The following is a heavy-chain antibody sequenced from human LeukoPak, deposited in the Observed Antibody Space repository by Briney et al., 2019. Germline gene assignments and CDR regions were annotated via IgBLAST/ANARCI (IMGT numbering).Heavy chain of an antibody. CDR3: ASSNLARYYYGSGSSLGMDV. CDR2: IYSGGST. V-gene: IGHV3-53*01. D-gene: IGHD3-10*01. CDR1: GFSVSSSY. J-gene: IGHJ6*02. Sequence: PGGSLRLSCAASGFSVSSSYMSWVRQAPGKGLEWVSVIYSGGSTYYADSVKGRFTISRDNSKNTLYLQMNSLRAEDTAVYYCASSNLARYYYGSGSSLGMDVWGQGTTVTVSS.